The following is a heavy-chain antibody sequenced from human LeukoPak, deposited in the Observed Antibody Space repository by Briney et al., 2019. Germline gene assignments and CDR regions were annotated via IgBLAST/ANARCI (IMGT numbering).Heavy chain of an antibody. Sequence: GGSLRLSCAASGFTFSKYWMTWVRQAPGKGLEWVANIKQDGKKINYVDSVKGRFTISRDNAKNSLYLQMNSLRAEDTAVYYCARGAYCGGDCYSDSYYFDYWGQGTLVTVSS. CDR3: ARGAYCGGDCYSDSYYFDY. V-gene: IGHV3-7*01. J-gene: IGHJ4*02. D-gene: IGHD2-21*02. CDR1: GFTFSKYW. CDR2: IKQDGKKI.